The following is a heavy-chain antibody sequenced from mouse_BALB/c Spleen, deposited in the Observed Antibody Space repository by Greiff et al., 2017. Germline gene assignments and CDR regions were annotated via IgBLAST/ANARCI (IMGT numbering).Heavy chain of an antibody. J-gene: IGHJ4*01. CDR2: ISDGGSYT. Sequence: EVQLVESGGGLVKPGGSLKLSCAASGFTFSDYYMYWVRQTPEKRLEWVATISDGGSYTYYPDSVKGRFTISRDNAKNNLYLQMSSLKSEDTAMYYCARGAWAMDYWGQGTSVTVSS. V-gene: IGHV5-4*02. CDR3: ARGAWAMDY. CDR1: GFTFSDYY. D-gene: IGHD6-1*01.